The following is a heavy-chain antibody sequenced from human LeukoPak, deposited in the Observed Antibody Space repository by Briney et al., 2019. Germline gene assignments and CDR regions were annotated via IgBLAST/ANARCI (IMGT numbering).Heavy chain of an antibody. V-gene: IGHV3-30*18. CDR3: AKNTVTKGFDY. Sequence: GGSLRLSCAASGFTFSSYGMHWVRQAPGKGLEWVAVISYDGSNKYYADSVKGRFTISRDNSKNTLYLQMNSLRAEDTAVYYCAKNTVTKGFDYWGQGTLVTVSS. CDR1: GFTFSSYG. D-gene: IGHD4-17*01. J-gene: IGHJ4*02. CDR2: ISYDGSNK.